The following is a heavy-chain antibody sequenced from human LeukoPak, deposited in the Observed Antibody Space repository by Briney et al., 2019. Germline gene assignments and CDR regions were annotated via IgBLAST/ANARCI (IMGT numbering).Heavy chain of an antibody. J-gene: IGHJ6*04. CDR3: STTLKAAAGMDV. V-gene: IGHV3-15*01. D-gene: IGHD6-13*01. CDR2: ITGKTHGGTT. Sequence: GGCLRLSCAASGFIFRNTWMTWVRHAPGKGLEWVGPITGKTHGGTTDYATPVKGRVTISRDDSKDTVYLHMSSLKTEDTAVYYCSTTLKAAAGMDVWGKGTTVTVS. CDR1: GFIFRNTW.